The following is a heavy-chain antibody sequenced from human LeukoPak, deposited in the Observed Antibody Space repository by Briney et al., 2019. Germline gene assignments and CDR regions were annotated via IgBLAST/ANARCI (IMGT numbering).Heavy chain of an antibody. CDR2: INPNSGDT. CDR3: TRGPSGGYFDY. CDR1: GYTFTGYY. J-gene: IGHJ4*02. V-gene: IGHV1-2*02. D-gene: IGHD1-26*01. Sequence: ASVRVSCKASGYTFTGYYLHWMRQAPGQELEWMGWINPNSGDTNFAQKFQGRVTMTRDTSITTVYLELSSLTSEDTAVYYCTRGPSGGYFDYWGQGTLVTVSS.